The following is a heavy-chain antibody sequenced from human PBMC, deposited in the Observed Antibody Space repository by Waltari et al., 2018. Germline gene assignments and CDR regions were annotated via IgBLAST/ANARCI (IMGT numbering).Heavy chain of an antibody. CDR2: INSDATIK. Sequence: EVKLVESGGGLVQPGGSLILSCAASGLTFSDNWMHWVSQAPGKGLVWVSRINSDATIKDYADSVKGRFTISRDNAENTLYLQMNSLRIEDTAIYYCVRGSSGWYGTDFWGQGTLVTVSS. CDR1: GLTFSDNW. D-gene: IGHD6-19*01. CDR3: VRGSSGWYGTDF. J-gene: IGHJ4*02. V-gene: IGHV3-74*01.